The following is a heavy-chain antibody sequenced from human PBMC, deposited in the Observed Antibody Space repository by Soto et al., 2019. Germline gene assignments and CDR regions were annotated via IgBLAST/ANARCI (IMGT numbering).Heavy chain of an antibody. V-gene: IGHV1-46*01. CDR3: ARVQRPGTTAVRDLGY. D-gene: IGHD1-1*01. J-gene: IGHJ4*02. Sequence: QVQLVQSGAEVKKPGASVKVSSKASGYTFTSYYMHWVRQAPGQGLEWMGIINPSGGSTSYAQKFQGRVTMTRDTSTSTVYMELSSLRSEDTAVYYCARVQRPGTTAVRDLGYWGQGTLVTVSS. CDR1: GYTFTSYY. CDR2: INPSGGST.